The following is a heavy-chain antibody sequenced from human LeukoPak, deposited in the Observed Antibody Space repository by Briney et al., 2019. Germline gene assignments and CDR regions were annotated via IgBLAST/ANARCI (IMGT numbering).Heavy chain of an antibody. CDR3: AKVSWANYFDY. D-gene: IGHD6-13*01. CDR1: GFSFSSYA. J-gene: IGHJ4*02. Sequence: GGSLRLSCAASGFSFSSYAMSWVRQAPGKGLEWVSAISGSGGNTYYADSVRGRFTIARDNSKNTLYLQMNSLRAEDTAIYYCAKVSWANYFDYWGQGTLVTVSS. CDR2: ISGSGGNT. V-gene: IGHV3-23*01.